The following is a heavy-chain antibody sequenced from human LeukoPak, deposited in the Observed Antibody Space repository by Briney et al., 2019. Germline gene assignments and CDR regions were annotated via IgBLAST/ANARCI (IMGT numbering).Heavy chain of an antibody. V-gene: IGHV4-59*08. J-gene: IGHJ5*02. Sequence: SETLSLTCTASGDSISRHFWSWIRQPPGKGLEWIGYIYYSGSTNCNPSLRDRVTMSLDTSNNQFSLDLSSVTATDTAAYYCARHGKTWFGEYPRPYKWFDLWGQGTLVSVSS. CDR3: ARHGKTWFGEYPRPYKWFDL. CDR1: GDSISRHF. CDR2: IYYSGST. D-gene: IGHD3-10*01.